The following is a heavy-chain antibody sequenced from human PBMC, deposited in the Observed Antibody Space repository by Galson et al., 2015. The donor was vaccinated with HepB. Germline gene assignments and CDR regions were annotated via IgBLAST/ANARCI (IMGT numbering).Heavy chain of an antibody. CDR1: GFTFSSYG. V-gene: IGHV3-33*08. D-gene: IGHD2-2*01. CDR2: IWYDGSNK. CDR3: ARSPGCSSTSCYSPETDY. J-gene: IGHJ4*02. Sequence: SLRLSCAASGFTFSSYGMHWVRQAPGKGLEWVAVIWYDGSNKYYADSVKGRFTISRDNSKNTLYLQMNSLRAEDTAVYYCARSPGCSSTSCYSPETDYWGQGTLVTVSS.